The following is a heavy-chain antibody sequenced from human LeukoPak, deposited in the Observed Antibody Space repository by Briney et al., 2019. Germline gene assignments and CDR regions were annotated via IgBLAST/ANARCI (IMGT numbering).Heavy chain of an antibody. V-gene: IGHV1-24*01. CDR2: FDPEDGET. Sequence: ASVNVSCKVSGYTLTELSMHWVRQAPGKGLEWMGGFDPEDGETIYAQKFQGRVTMTEDTSTDTAYMELSSLRSEDTAVYYWATGMVVTALGTRDYWGQGTLVTVSS. CDR1: GYTLTELS. CDR3: ATGMVVTALGTRDY. D-gene: IGHD2-21*02. J-gene: IGHJ4*02.